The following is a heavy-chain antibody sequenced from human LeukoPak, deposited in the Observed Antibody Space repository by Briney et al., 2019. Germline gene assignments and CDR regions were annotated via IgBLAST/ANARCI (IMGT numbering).Heavy chain of an antibody. J-gene: IGHJ4*02. D-gene: IGHD3-22*01. Sequence: SETLSLTCTVSGGSISSYYWSWIRQPPGKGLEWIGYIYYSGSTNYNPSLKSRVTISVDTSKSQFSLKLSSVTAADTAVYYCASTGSGNDYYDSSGHFDYWGQGTLVTVSS. V-gene: IGHV4-59*01. CDR1: GGSISSYY. CDR3: ASTGSGNDYYDSSGHFDY. CDR2: IYYSGST.